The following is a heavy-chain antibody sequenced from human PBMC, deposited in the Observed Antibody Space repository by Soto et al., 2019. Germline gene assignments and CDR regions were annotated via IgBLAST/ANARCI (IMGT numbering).Heavy chain of an antibody. CDR2: IYPGDPDT. V-gene: IGHV5-51*01. D-gene: IGHD2-21*01. CDR1: GYSFTSYW. Sequence: GESLKISCKGSGYSFTSYWIGWVRQMPGKGLEWMGIIYPGDPDTRYSPSFQGQVTISADKSISTAYLQWSSMKASDTTMYYYARVRVVVIAKDAFDIWGQGTMVTVSS. J-gene: IGHJ3*02. CDR3: ARVRVVVIAKDAFDI.